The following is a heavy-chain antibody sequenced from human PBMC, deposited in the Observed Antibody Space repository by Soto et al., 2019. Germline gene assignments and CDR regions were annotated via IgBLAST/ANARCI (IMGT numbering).Heavy chain of an antibody. Sequence: PSETLSLTCTVSGGSISSSSYYWAWIRQPPGKGLEWIGNIYYSGSTYYNPSLKSRVTISVDTSKNQFSLKLSSVTATDTAVYYCARLGTSNNAFDIWGQGTMVTVSS. CDR2: IYYSGST. D-gene: IGHD3-3*02. CDR3: ARLGTSNNAFDI. J-gene: IGHJ3*02. CDR1: GGSISSSSYY. V-gene: IGHV4-39*01.